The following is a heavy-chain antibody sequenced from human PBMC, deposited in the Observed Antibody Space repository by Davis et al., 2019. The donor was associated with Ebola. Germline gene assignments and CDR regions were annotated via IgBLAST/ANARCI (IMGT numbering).Heavy chain of an antibody. CDR2: IIPILGIA. V-gene: IGHV1-69*02. J-gene: IGHJ4*02. CDR3: ARALEYGDFDY. CDR1: GGTFSSYT. D-gene: IGHD1-1*01. Sequence: SVKVSCKASGGTFSSYTISWVRQAPGQGLEWMGRIIPILGIANYAQKFQGRVTITADKSTSTAYMELSSLRSEDTAVYYCARALEYGDFDYWGQGTLVTVSS.